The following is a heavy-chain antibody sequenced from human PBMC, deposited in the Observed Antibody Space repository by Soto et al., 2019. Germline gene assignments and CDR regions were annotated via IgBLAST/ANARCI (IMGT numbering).Heavy chain of an antibody. V-gene: IGHV3-33*01. CDR3: VRGSYCSNGVRHNLGCFGP. J-gene: IGHJ5*02. CDR1: GFTFSTFV. D-gene: IGHD2-8*01. CDR2: IWSDRDDK. Sequence: GGSLRLSCTTSGFTFSTFVLHWVRQAPGKGLEWVAIIWSDRDDKYYADSVKGRFTISSDKTKSTLSLQMNSLSAEDTAVYYCVRGSYCSNGVRHNLGCFGPWGQGTLVTVSS.